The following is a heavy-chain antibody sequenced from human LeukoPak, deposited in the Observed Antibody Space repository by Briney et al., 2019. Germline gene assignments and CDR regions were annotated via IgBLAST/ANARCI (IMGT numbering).Heavy chain of an antibody. CDR2: IHSDGSST. D-gene: IGHD1-1*01. CDR3: ARGNAHAFDI. Sequence: GGSLRLSCAASGFTFSNYWMHWVRQAPGKGLVWVSRIHSDGSSTTSADSVKGRFTISRDNAENTLYLQMNSLRAEDTAVYFCARGNAHAFDIWGQGTLVTVSS. CDR1: GFTFSNYW. J-gene: IGHJ4*02. V-gene: IGHV3-74*01.